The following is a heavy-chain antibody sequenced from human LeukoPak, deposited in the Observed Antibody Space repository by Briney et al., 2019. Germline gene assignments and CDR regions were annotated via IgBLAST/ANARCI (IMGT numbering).Heavy chain of an antibody. V-gene: IGHV3-48*01. D-gene: IGHD2-8*02. J-gene: IGHJ4*02. Sequence: PGGSLRLSCAVSGFTMNTNYMNWVRQAPGKGPEWVSYIRSSSTTIYYADSVKGRFTISRDNAKNSLYLQMNSLRAEDTAVYFCARDSRSHCGTAACDYWGQGTLVTVSS. CDR1: GFTMNTNY. CDR2: IRSSSTTI. CDR3: ARDSRSHCGTAACDY.